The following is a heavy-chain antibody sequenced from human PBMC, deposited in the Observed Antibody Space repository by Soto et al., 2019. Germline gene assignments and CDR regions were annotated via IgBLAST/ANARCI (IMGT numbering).Heavy chain of an antibody. Sequence: EVQLVESGGGLVQPGGSLRLSCAASGFTFSDYRIHWVRQAPGKGLMWVSRIKGDGSITNYADSVKGRFSVSRDNAKNTLYLQMNSLRAEDTALYYCARGIRGHYGKDVW. J-gene: IGHJ6*01. CDR2: IKGDGSIT. D-gene: IGHD3-10*01. CDR1: GFTFSDYR. CDR3: ARGIRGHYGKDV. V-gene: IGHV3-74*01.